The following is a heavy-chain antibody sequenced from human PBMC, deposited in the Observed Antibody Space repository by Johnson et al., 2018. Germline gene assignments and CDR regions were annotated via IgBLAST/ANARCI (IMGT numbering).Heavy chain of an antibody. V-gene: IGHV3-30-3*02. CDR1: GFTFNSFT. CDR3: AKWENLKGAFDI. Sequence: QVQLGESGGGVVQPGRSRRLSCAASGFTFNSFTMHWVRQAPGKGLEWVAVISFDGSNKYFADFLKGRFPISRDNSKNTLYLQINSLRPEDTAVYYCAKWENLKGAFDIWGQGTMVTVSS. D-gene: IGHD1-26*01. J-gene: IGHJ3*02. CDR2: ISFDGSNK.